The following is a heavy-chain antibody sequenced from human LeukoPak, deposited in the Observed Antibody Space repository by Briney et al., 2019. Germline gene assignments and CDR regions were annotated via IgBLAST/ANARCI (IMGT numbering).Heavy chain of an antibody. V-gene: IGHV3-23*01. J-gene: IGHJ4*02. D-gene: IGHD3-22*01. CDR3: ARDPAMQTWLSAYYFDY. CDR1: GFTFSSYA. CDR2: ISGSGDSA. Sequence: GGSLRLSCAASGFTFSSYAMTWVRQAPGKGLEWVSAISGSGDSAYYADSVKGRFTISRDNARNSLYLQMNSLRAEDTAVYYCARDPAMQTWLSAYYFDYWGQGTQVTVSS.